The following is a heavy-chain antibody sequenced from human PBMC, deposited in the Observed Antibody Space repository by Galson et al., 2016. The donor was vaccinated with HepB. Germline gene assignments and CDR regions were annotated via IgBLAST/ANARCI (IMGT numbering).Heavy chain of an antibody. Sequence: SLRLSCAASGFTVSSNYMSWVRQAPGEGLEWVSVIYSGGNTFYADSVKGRFTISRDNSKNTLYLQMNSLRVEDTAVYYCARDLAAPGGDYWGQGTLVTVSS. CDR1: GFTVSSNY. V-gene: IGHV3-53*01. CDR2: IYSGGNT. J-gene: IGHJ4*02. D-gene: IGHD6-25*01. CDR3: ARDLAAPGGDY.